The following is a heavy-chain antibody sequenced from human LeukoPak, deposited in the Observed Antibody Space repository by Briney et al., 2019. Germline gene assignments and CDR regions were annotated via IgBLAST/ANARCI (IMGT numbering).Heavy chain of an antibody. CDR3: ARKPDGHNPFDD. CDR2: IYYSGST. D-gene: IGHD1-1*01. J-gene: IGHJ4*02. CDR1: GNSISSSNW. V-gene: IGHV4-28*01. Sequence: SDTLSLTCGISGNSISSSNWWGWIRQPPGKGLEWIGYIYYSGSTYYNPSLKSRVTMSVDTSKNQFSLKLTSVSAVDTAVYYCARKPDGHNPFDDWGQGTLVTVSS.